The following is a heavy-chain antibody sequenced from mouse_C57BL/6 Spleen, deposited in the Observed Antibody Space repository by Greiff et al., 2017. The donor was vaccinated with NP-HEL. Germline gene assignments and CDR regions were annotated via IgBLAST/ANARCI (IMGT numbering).Heavy chain of an antibody. D-gene: IGHD1-1*01. CDR2: IYPGDGDT. CDR3: ARQITTVGDY. CDR1: GYAFSSSW. J-gene: IGHJ2*01. Sequence: QVQLQQSGPELVKPGASVKISCKASGYAFSSSWMNWVKQRPGKGLEWIGRIYPGDGDTNYNGKFKGKATLTADKSSSTAYMQLSSLTSEDSAVYFCARQITTVGDYWGQGTTLTVSS. V-gene: IGHV1-82*01.